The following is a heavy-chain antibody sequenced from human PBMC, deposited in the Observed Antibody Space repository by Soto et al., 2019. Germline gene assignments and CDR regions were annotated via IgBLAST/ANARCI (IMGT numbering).Heavy chain of an antibody. CDR1: GFTFSSYA. Sequence: EVQLLESGGGLVQPGGSLRLSCAASGFTFSSYAMSWVRQAPGKGLEWVSGISGSGGSTYYADSVKGRFTISRDNSKNTLYTPTNSLGAEDTAIYYFAKEAGTRGGGAFEIGGQATMVTVSS. CDR3: AKEAGTRGGGAFEI. D-gene: IGHD1-7*01. CDR2: ISGSGGST. J-gene: IGHJ3*02. V-gene: IGHV3-23*01.